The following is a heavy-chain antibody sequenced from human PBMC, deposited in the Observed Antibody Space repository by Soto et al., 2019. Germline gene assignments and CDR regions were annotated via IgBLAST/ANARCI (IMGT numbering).Heavy chain of an antibody. Sequence: ASVKVSCKASGYTFTSYAMHWVRQAPGQRLEWMGWISAGNGNTKYSQKFQGRVTITRDTSASTVYMELSSLRFEDTAVYYCASSTYYYDSSGSFWGQGTLVT. CDR2: ISAGNGNT. CDR1: GYTFTSYA. D-gene: IGHD3-22*01. CDR3: ASSTYYYDSSGSF. V-gene: IGHV1-3*01. J-gene: IGHJ4*02.